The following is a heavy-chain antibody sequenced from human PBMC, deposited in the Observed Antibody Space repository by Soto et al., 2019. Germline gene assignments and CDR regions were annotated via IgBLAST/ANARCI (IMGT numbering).Heavy chain of an antibody. Sequence: XGSLRLSFAACGFTVSSYAVSWVRQAPGKGLEWVSAISGSGGSTYYADSVKGRFTISRDNSKNTLYLQMNSLRAEDTAVYYCAKDTVVVIKTRGYFDYWGQGTLVTVSS. D-gene: IGHD3-22*01. J-gene: IGHJ4*02. CDR1: GFTVSSYA. CDR3: AKDTVVVIKTRGYFDY. V-gene: IGHV3-23*01. CDR2: ISGSGGST.